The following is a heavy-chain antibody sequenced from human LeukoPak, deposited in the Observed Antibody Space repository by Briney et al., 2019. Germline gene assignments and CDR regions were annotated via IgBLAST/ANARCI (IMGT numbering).Heavy chain of an antibody. Sequence: PSETLSLTCTVSGGSISSGSYYWSWIRQPAGKGLEWIGRIYTSGSTNYNPSLKSRVTISVDTSKNQFSLKLSSVTAADTAVYYCAREPEGGYDLDDAFDIWGQGTMVTVSS. CDR1: GGSISSGSYY. V-gene: IGHV4-61*02. J-gene: IGHJ3*02. D-gene: IGHD5-12*01. CDR3: AREPEGGYDLDDAFDI. CDR2: IYTSGST.